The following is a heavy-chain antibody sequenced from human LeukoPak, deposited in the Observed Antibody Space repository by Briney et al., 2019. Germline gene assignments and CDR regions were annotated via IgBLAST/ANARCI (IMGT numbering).Heavy chain of an antibody. CDR1: GFTFTGYY. CDR2: INPNSGGT. Sequence: GGSLRLSCAASGFTFTGYYMHWVRQAPGQGLEWMGWINPNSGGTNYAQKFQGRVTMTRDTSISTAYMELSRLRSDDTAVYYCARDRGYDSSGYLFDYWGQGTLVTVSS. V-gene: IGHV1-2*02. J-gene: IGHJ4*02. D-gene: IGHD3-22*01. CDR3: ARDRGYDSSGYLFDY.